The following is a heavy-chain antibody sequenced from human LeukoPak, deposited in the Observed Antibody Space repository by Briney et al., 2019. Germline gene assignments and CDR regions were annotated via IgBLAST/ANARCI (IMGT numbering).Heavy chain of an antibody. CDR3: ARSHYYDSSGSHNNWFDP. Sequence: PSETLFLTCAVSGGSISSSNWWSWVRRPPGKGLEWIGEIYHSGSTNYNPSLKSRVTISVDTSKNQFSLKLSSVTAADTAVYYCARSHYYDSSGSHNNWFDPWGQGTLVTVSS. D-gene: IGHD3-22*01. CDR2: IYHSGST. CDR1: GGSISSSNW. V-gene: IGHV4-4*02. J-gene: IGHJ5*02.